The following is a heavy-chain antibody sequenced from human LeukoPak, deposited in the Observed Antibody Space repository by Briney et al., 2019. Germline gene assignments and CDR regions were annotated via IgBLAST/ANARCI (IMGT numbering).Heavy chain of an antibody. D-gene: IGHD3-3*01. CDR3: ARDGRYYDFWSGYNDAFDI. CDR1: GYTFTGYY. CDR2: INPNSGGT. Sequence: ASVKVSCKASGYTFTGYYMHWVRQAPGQGLEWMGWINPNSGGTNYAQKFQGRVTMTRDTSISTAYMELSRLRSDDTAVYYCARDGRYYDFWSGYNDAFDIWGQGTMVTVSS. V-gene: IGHV1-2*02. J-gene: IGHJ3*02.